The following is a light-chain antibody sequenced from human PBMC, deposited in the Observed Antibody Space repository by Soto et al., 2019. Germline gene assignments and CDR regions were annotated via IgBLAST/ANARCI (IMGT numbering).Light chain of an antibody. Sequence: QSALTQPRSVSGSPGQSVTISSTGTSSDVAAYNYVSWYQQHPGKAPKLLICDVSRRPSGVPDRFSGSKSGNTASLTISGLQAEDEADYYCCSYAGSYTYVVFGGGTKVTVL. J-gene: IGLJ2*01. CDR3: CSYAGSYTYVV. CDR1: SSDVAAYNY. CDR2: DVS. V-gene: IGLV2-11*01.